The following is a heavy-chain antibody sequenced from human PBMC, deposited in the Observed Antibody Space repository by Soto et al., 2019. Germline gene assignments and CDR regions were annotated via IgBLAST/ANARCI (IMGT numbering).Heavy chain of an antibody. CDR1: GFTFSSYD. V-gene: IGHV3-13*01. Sequence: EVQLVESGGGLVQPGGSLRLSCAASGFTFSSYDMHWVRQATGKGLEWVSAIGTAGVTYYPGSVKGRFTISRENAKNSLYLQMNSLRAGDTAVYYCARSIDYDFFDYWGQGTLVTVSS. CDR2: IGTAGVT. D-gene: IGHD4-17*01. CDR3: ARSIDYDFFDY. J-gene: IGHJ4*02.